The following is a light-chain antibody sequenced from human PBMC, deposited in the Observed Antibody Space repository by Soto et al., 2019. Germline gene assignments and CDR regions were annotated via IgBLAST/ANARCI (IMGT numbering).Light chain of an antibody. CDR3: TSYTSASTLV. CDR2: EAA. Sequence: QAVVTQPASVSGSPGQSITISCTGTSDDIGANNYVSWYQHHPGKAPKILIYEAANRPSGISHRFSGSKSGNTASLTISGLQAEDEADHFCTSYTSASTLVFGGGTKVTVL. V-gene: IGLV2-14*01. J-gene: IGLJ2*01. CDR1: SDDIGANNY.